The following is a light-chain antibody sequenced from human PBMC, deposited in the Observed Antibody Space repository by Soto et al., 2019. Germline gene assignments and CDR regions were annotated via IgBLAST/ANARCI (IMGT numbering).Light chain of an antibody. V-gene: IGKV3-20*01. CDR1: QSINTL. Sequence: EVALTQSPATLSVSPGEGATLSCRASQSINTLLAWYQQKPGQAPRLLIYGASSRATGIADRFSGSGSGTDFTLTISRLEPEDFAVYYCQYYYESSPFGRGTKVDIK. J-gene: IGKJ4*01. CDR2: GAS. CDR3: QYYYESSP.